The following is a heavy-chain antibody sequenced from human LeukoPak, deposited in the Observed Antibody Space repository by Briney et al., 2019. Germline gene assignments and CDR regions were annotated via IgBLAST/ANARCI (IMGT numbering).Heavy chain of an antibody. Sequence: GGSLRLSCAASGFTFSSYAMSWARQAPGKGLEWVSAISGSGGSTYYADSVKGRFTISRDNSKNTLYLQMNSLRAEDTAVYYCATVFSFSAYYFDYWGQGTLVTVSS. V-gene: IGHV3-23*01. D-gene: IGHD4-17*01. CDR2: ISGSGGST. CDR3: ATVFSFSAYYFDY. CDR1: GFTFSSYA. J-gene: IGHJ4*02.